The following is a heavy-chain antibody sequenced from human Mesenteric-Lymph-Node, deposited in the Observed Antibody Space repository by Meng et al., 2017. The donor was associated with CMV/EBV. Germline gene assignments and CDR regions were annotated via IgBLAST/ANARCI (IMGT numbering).Heavy chain of an antibody. Sequence: ASVKVSCKTSGYTFTDYYMHWVRQAPGQGLEWMGWIKPRNGDTHFAQKYQGRVTLTRDTSISTAYMELHSLRSDDTAVYYCARGPQMTTVTTDNYWGPGTLVTVSS. CDR3: ARGPQMTTVTTDNY. CDR1: GYTFTDYY. D-gene: IGHD4-17*01. V-gene: IGHV1-2*02. J-gene: IGHJ4*02. CDR2: IKPRNGDT.